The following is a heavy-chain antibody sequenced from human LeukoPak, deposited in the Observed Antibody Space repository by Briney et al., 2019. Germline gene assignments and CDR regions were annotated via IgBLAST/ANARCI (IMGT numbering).Heavy chain of an antibody. CDR3: ATYFYGDYAVYYFDY. Sequence: SETLSLTCTVSGGSISSYYWSWVRQPAGKGLEWIGRIYASGSPYYNPSLRSRVTMSVDTSKNQFSLKLTSVTAADTAVYYCATYFYGDYAVYYFDYWGQGTLVTVSS. CDR2: IYASGSP. V-gene: IGHV4-4*07. D-gene: IGHD4-17*01. CDR1: GGSISSYY. J-gene: IGHJ4*02.